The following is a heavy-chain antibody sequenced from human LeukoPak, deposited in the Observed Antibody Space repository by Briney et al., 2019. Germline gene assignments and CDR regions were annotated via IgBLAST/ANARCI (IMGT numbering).Heavy chain of an antibody. CDR3: ARDMHHYFDY. Sequence: GGSLRLSCAASGFTFSSYGMHWVRQARGKGLEWVAVIWYDGSNKYYADSVKGRFTISRDNSKNTLYLQMNSLRAEDTAVYYCARDMHHYFDYWGQGTLVTVSS. V-gene: IGHV3-33*01. D-gene: IGHD2-2*01. CDR1: GFTFSSYG. CDR2: IWYDGSNK. J-gene: IGHJ4*02.